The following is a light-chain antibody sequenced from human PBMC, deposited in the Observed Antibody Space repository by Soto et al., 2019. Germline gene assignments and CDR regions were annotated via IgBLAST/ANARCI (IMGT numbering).Light chain of an antibody. CDR1: QTVRNSY. CDR2: GAS. Sequence: ETVLTQSPGTLSLSPGERATLSCRASQTVRNSYLAWNQQKPGQAPRLLIYGASSRATGIPDRFSGSGSGTDFTLTISRLEPEYFVVYYCQQYGSSPWRCGQGPKVEIK. J-gene: IGKJ1*01. CDR3: QQYGSSPWR. V-gene: IGKV3-20*01.